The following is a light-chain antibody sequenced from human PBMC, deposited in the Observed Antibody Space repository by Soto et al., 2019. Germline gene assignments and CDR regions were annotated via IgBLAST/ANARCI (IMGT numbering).Light chain of an antibody. J-gene: IGLJ2*01. CDR1: SSNIGSNA. V-gene: IGLV1-44*01. CDR3: ASWDDSLNGPV. Sequence: QSVLTHPPSASGTPGQRVTITCSGSSSNIGSNAVNWYQQLPRTAPKLLIYSDYQRPSGVPDRFSGSKSGTSASLAISGLQSEDEAAYYCASWDDSLNGPVFGGGTKLTVL. CDR2: SDY.